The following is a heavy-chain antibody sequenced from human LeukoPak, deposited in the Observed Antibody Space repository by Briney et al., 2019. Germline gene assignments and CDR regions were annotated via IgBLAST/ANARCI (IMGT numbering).Heavy chain of an antibody. V-gene: IGHV3-30*04. CDR1: GFTCSRYA. J-gene: IGHJ3*02. CDR3: ARGRAAGTFLSLDAFDI. CDR2: ITFDGGDK. Sequence: GGPLRLSCAASGFTCSRYAMHWGRQAPGKGLEWGTGITFDGGDKYYADPVKGRVTISGDTSKNPLYLKLSTVRAADTAVYLCARGRAAGTFLSLDAFDIWGQGTMVTVSS. D-gene: IGHD3-10*01.